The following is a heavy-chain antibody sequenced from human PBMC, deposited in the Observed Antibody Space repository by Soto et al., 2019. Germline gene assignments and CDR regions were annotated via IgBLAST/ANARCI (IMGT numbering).Heavy chain of an antibody. CDR2: IYPGDSDT. D-gene: IGHD2-2*01. V-gene: IGHV5-51*01. J-gene: IGHJ4*02. CDR1: GYSFTSYW. CDR3: ARLCSSTSCYESIDY. Sequence: EVQLVQSGAEVKKPGESLKISCKGSGYSFTSYWIGWVRQMPGKGLEWMGIIYPGDSDTRYSPSFQGQVTISADKSISTAYLQWSSLKASDTAMYYCARLCSSTSCYESIDYWGQGTLVTVSS.